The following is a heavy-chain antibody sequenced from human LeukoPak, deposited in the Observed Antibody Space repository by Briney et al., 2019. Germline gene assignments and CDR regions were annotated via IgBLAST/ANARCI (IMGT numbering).Heavy chain of an antibody. CDR2: IFNTGTT. Sequence: PSETLSLTCTVSGGSVHSGGYYWSWIRQHPGKGLEWAGYIFNTGTTYYNPSLRSRITISADMSKNQFSLKLSSVTAADTAVYYCARAGDSSGYHLDSWGQGTLVTVSS. D-gene: IGHD3-22*01. CDR1: GGSVHSGGYY. J-gene: IGHJ4*02. CDR3: ARAGDSSGYHLDS. V-gene: IGHV4-31*03.